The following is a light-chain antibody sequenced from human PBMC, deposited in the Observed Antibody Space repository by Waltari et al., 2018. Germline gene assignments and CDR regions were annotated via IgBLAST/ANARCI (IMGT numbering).Light chain of an antibody. V-gene: IGLV2-14*01. CDR3: ASFASDNTVL. CDR1: ASDVGGFDF. J-gene: IGLJ2*01. CDR2: QVD. Sequence: QSALTQPASVSGSPGQSITVSCTGTASDVGGFDFVSWYQPHPGKVPKLILFQVDNRPSDVSRRFSGSKSGNTASLIISGLQPEDEAQYYCASFASDNTVLFGGGT.